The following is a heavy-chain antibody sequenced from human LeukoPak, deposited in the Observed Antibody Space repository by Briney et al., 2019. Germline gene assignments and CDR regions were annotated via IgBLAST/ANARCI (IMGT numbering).Heavy chain of an antibody. V-gene: IGHV4-39*01. Sequence: GSLRLSCAASGFTFSSYAMNWVRQAPGKGLEWIGSIYYSGSTYYNPSLKSRVTMSVDTSKDQFSLKLSSVTAADTAVYYCARLIDYYGSGSYWGQGTLVTVSS. CDR3: ARLIDYYGSGSY. CDR2: IYYSGST. CDR1: GFTFSSYA. D-gene: IGHD3-10*01. J-gene: IGHJ4*02.